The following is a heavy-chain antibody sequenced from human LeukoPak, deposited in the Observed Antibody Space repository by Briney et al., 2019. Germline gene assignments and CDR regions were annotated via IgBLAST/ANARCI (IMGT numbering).Heavy chain of an antibody. CDR3: AKVGRRYYDSSGYYYFDY. D-gene: IGHD3-22*01. V-gene: IGHV3-48*01. J-gene: IGHJ4*02. CDR1: GFTFSSYS. CDR2: ISSSSSTI. Sequence: PGGSLRLSCAASGFTFSSYSMNWVRQAPGKGLEWVSYISSSSSTIYYADSVKGRFTISRDNSKNTLYLQMNSLRAEDTAVYYCAKVGRRYYDSSGYYYFDYWGQGTLVTVSS.